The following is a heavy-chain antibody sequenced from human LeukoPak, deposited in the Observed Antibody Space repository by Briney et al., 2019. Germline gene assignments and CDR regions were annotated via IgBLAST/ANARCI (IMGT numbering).Heavy chain of an antibody. J-gene: IGHJ3*02. Sequence: SGTLSLTCTVSGGSISSYYWSWIRQPPGKGLEWIGYIYYSGSTNYNPSLKSRVTISVDTSKNQFSLKLSSVTAADTAVYYCARVYSSRGVDAFDIWGQGTMVTVSS. V-gene: IGHV4-59*01. CDR3: ARVYSSRGVDAFDI. CDR1: GGSISSYY. D-gene: IGHD3-10*01. CDR2: IYYSGST.